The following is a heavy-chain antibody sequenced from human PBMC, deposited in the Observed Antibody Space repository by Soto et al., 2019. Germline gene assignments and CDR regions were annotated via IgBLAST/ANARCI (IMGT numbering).Heavy chain of an antibody. Sequence: PGESLKISCKGSGYSFTSYWIGWVRQMPGKGLELMGIIYPGDSDTRYSPSFQGQVTISADKSISTAYLQWSSLKASDTAMYYCARGKLVPAALYGMDVWGQGTTVTVSS. V-gene: IGHV5-51*01. J-gene: IGHJ6*02. CDR1: GYSFTSYW. D-gene: IGHD2-2*01. CDR2: IYPGDSDT. CDR3: ARGKLVPAALYGMDV.